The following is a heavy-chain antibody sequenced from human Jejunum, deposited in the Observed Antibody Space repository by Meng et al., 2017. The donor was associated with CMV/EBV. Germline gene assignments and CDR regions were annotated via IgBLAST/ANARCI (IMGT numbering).Heavy chain of an antibody. CDR1: TFSDYA. V-gene: IGHV3-64*02. CDR3: ARDGATGYYGDYFFDY. J-gene: IGHJ4*02. CDR2: ISSNGGSV. D-gene: IGHD3-9*01. Sequence: TFSDYAMHWVRQAPGKGLEHVSLISSNGGSVYYADSVKGRFTISRDNSKNTLYLQMGSLKTEDMAVYYCARDGATGYYGDYFFDYWGQGTLVTVSS.